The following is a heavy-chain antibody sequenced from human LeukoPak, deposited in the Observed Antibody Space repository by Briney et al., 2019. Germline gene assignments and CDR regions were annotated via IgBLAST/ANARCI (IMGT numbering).Heavy chain of an antibody. Sequence: SETLSLTCTVSGGSISSYYWSWIRQPPGKGLEWIGHIHYSGSTNHNPSLKSRVTISVDTSKNQFSLKLSSVTAADTAVYYCARGVYIAAAQYGYWGQGTLVTVSS. V-gene: IGHV4-59*08. CDR3: ARGVYIAAAQYGY. CDR1: GGSISSYY. CDR2: IHYSGST. J-gene: IGHJ4*02. D-gene: IGHD6-13*01.